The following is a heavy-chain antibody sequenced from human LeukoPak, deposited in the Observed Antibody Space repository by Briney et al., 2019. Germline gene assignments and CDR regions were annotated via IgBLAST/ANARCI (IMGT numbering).Heavy chain of an antibody. V-gene: IGHV3-53*04. CDR1: GFTVSSNY. Sequence: PGGSLRLSCAASGFTVSSNYMSWVRQAPGKGLEWVSVIYSGGSTYYADSVKGRFTISRLNSKNTLYLQMNSLRAEDTAVYYCARDGGPPRDYYYGMDVWGQGTTVTVSS. J-gene: IGHJ6*02. CDR3: ARDGGPPRDYYYGMDV. CDR2: IYSGGST. D-gene: IGHD3-16*01.